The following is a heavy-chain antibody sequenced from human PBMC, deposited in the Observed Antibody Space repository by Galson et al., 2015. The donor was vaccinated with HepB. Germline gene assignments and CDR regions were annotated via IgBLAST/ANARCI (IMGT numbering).Heavy chain of an antibody. CDR3: AIDSMVGAAAGILDY. CDR2: INPNSGGT. CDR1: GYTFTGYY. J-gene: IGHJ4*02. V-gene: IGHV1-2*04. Sequence: SVKVSCKASGYTFTGYYTHWVRQAPGQGLEWMGWINPNSGGTNYAQKFQGWVTMTRDTSISTAYMELSRLRSDDTAVYYRAIDSMVGAAAGILDYWGQGTLATVSS. D-gene: IGHD6-13*01.